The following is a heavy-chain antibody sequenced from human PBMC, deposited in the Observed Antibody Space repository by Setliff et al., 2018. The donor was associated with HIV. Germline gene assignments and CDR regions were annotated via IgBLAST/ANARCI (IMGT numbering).Heavy chain of an antibody. J-gene: IGHJ3*02. CDR1: GYSFTTYW. Sequence: LGESPKISCKGSGYSFTTYWIGWVRQMPGKGLEWMGIIYPGDSDTRYSPSFEGQVTMSAEKSISTAYLQWDSLKASDTAIYYCARHFSVAGDAFDIWGQGTMVTVSS. CDR3: ARHFSVAGDAFDI. V-gene: IGHV5-51*01. CDR2: IYPGDSDT. D-gene: IGHD6-19*01.